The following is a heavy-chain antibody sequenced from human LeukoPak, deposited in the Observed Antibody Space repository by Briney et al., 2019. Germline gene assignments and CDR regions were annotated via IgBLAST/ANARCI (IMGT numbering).Heavy chain of an antibody. V-gene: IGHV3-23*01. CDR3: AKDLDWNYGYYYYYGMDV. Sequence: PGGSLRLTCAASGFTFSSYAMSWVRQAPGKGLEWVSAISGSGGSTYYADSVKGRFTISGDNSKNTLYLQMNSLRAEDTAVYYCAKDLDWNYGYYYYYGMDVWGQGTTVTVSS. CDR1: GFTFSSYA. D-gene: IGHD1-7*01. J-gene: IGHJ6*02. CDR2: ISGSGGST.